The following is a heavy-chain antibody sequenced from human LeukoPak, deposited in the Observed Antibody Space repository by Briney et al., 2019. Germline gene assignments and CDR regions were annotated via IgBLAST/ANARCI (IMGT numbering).Heavy chain of an antibody. J-gene: IGHJ4*02. CDR3: ARGDDSSGYFYSYFDY. CDR1: GVPFSSYV. D-gene: IGHD3-22*01. V-gene: IGHV3-30-3*01. CDR2: TSYDGSNK. Sequence: GGSLRLSCAASGVPFSSYVRHWVRQAPGKGLEWMSFTSYDGSNKYYADSVKRLFTISRDNSKNTLDLQVNSLRIDDTDMYYCARGDDSSGYFYSYFDYWGQGTLVTVSP.